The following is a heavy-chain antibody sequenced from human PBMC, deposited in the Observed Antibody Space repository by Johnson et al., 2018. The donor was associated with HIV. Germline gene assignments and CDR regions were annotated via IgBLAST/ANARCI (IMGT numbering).Heavy chain of an antibody. CDR1: GFTVSSNY. J-gene: IGHJ3*02. CDR3: AKAVTGEGAFDI. Sequence: VQLVESGGGLVQPGGSLRLSCAASGFTVSSNYMSWVRQAPGKGLGWVSVIYSGGGTYYADSVKGRFTISRDNSKNTLYLQMNSLRAEDTAVYYCAKAVTGEGAFDIWGQGTMVTVSS. D-gene: IGHD7-27*01. CDR2: IYSGGGT. V-gene: IGHV3-66*01.